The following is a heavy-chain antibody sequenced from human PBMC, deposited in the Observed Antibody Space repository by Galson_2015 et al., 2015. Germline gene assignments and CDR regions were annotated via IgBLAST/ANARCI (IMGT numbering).Heavy chain of an antibody. Sequence: PLRLSCAASGFTFSSYAMSWVRQAPGKGLEWVSAISGSGGSTYYADSVKGRFTISRDNSKNTLYLQMNSLRAEDTAVYYCAKGGESSGPFDYWGQGTLVTVSS. J-gene: IGHJ4*02. CDR1: GFTFSSYA. CDR3: AKGGESSGPFDY. CDR2: ISGSGGST. D-gene: IGHD6-19*01. V-gene: IGHV3-23*01.